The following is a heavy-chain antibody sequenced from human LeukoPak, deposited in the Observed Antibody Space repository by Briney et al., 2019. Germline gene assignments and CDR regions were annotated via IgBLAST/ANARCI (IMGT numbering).Heavy chain of an antibody. CDR2: IYYSGST. D-gene: IGHD3-10*01. CDR1: GGSISSSSYY. V-gene: IGHV4-39*07. Sequence: SETLSLTCTVSGGSISSSSYYWGWIRQPPGKGLEWIGSIYYSGSTYYNPSLKSRVTISVDTSKNQFSLKLSSVTAADTAVYYCARLQGQARLLWFGRDYWGQGTLVTVSS. J-gene: IGHJ4*02. CDR3: ARLQGQARLLWFGRDY.